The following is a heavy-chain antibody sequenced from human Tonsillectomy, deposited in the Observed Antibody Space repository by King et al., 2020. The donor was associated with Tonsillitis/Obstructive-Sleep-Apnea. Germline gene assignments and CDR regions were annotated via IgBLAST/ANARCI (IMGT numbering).Heavy chain of an antibody. CDR1: GFTFSSYG. V-gene: IGHV3-30*18. CDR2: ISYDGSNK. Sequence: HVQLVESGGGVVQPGRSLRLSCAASGFTFSSYGMHWVRQAPGKGLEWVAVISYDGSNKYYADSVKGRFTISRDNSKNTLYLQMNSLRAEDTAVYYFANLGYDFWSGYYGMDVWGQGTTVTVSS. D-gene: IGHD3-3*01. J-gene: IGHJ6*02. CDR3: ANLGYDFWSGYYGMDV.